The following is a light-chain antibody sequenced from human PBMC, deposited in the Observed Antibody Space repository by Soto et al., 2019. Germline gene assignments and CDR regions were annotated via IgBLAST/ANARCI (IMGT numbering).Light chain of an antibody. CDR2: DAS. CDR3: QKNYFNTLT. Sequence: DIQMTQSPSDLATSVGDRVTSTCQASQDIYKHLNWYQQKPGKAPKVLIYDASNLATGVPSRFSGSGSGTDFTLTISSLQPEDFATYYCQKNYFNTLTFGGGTKVDIK. CDR1: QDIYKH. J-gene: IGKJ4*01. V-gene: IGKV1-33*01.